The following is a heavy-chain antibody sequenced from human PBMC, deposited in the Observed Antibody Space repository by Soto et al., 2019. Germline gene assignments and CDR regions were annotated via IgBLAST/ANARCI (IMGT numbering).Heavy chain of an antibody. CDR1: GDSISSGYY. V-gene: IGHV4-38-2*02. J-gene: IGHJ5*02. Sequence: SETLSLTCAVSGDSISSGYYWGWIRQSPGKGLEWVGSIFHSGITHYNPSLRRRATISVITSKNTFFLRLSFVTAADTAVYYCARDVDWFDPWGQGTLVTVSS. CDR2: IFHSGIT. CDR3: ARDVDWFDP.